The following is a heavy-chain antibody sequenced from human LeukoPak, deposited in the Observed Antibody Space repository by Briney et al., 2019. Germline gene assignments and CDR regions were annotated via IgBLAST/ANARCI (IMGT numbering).Heavy chain of an antibody. V-gene: IGHV3-53*04. J-gene: IGHJ4*02. CDR3: ARGMTNPFDY. D-gene: IGHD4-11*01. CDR1: GFSFGDTA. CDR2: IYSGGST. Sequence: QTGGSLRLSCAASGFSFGDTAMSWVRQAPGKGLEWVSVIYSGGSTYYADSVKGRFTISRHNSENTLYLQMNSLRAEDTAVYYCARGMTNPFDYWGQGTLVTVSS.